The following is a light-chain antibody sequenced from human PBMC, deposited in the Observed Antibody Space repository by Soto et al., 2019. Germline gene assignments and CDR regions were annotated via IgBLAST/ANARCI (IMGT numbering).Light chain of an antibody. CDR2: EVS. V-gene: IGLV2-14*01. CDR3: TSYTSSITYV. J-gene: IGLJ1*01. Sequence: QSALAQPSSVSGSPGQAITLSCTGTSTDVGGYNYVSWYQHHPGKGPKLIIYEVSNRPSGVSNRFSGSKSGNTASLTISGLQAEDEADYYCTSYTSSITYVFGTGTKLTVL. CDR1: STDVGGYNY.